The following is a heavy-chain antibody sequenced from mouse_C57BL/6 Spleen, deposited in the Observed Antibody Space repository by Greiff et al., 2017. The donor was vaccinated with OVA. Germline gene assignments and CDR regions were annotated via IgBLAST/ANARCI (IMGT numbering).Heavy chain of an antibody. CDR1: GYTFTSYW. CDR3: ASLDSSGYGFAD. CDR2: IHPNSGST. V-gene: IGHV1-64*01. Sequence: QVQLQQPGAELVKPGASVKLSCKASGYTFTSYWMHWVKQRPGQGLEWIGMIHPNSGSTNYNEKFKSKATLTVDKSSSTAYMQLSSLTSDDSAVDYCASLDSSGYGFADWGQGPLVTVSA. D-gene: IGHD3-2*02. J-gene: IGHJ3*01.